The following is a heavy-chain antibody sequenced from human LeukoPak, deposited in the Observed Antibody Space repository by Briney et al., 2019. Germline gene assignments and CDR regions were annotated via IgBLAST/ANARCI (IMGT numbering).Heavy chain of an antibody. CDR2: IYYSGST. D-gene: IGHD6-13*01. J-gene: IGHJ4*02. Sequence: SETLSLTCTVSGGSISSGGYYWSWIRQHPGKGLEWIGYIYYSGSTYYNPSLKSRVTISVDTPKNQFSLKLSSVTAADTAVYYCAISAAGYFDYWGQGTLVTVSS. CDR1: GGSISSGGYY. CDR3: AISAAGYFDY. V-gene: IGHV4-31*03.